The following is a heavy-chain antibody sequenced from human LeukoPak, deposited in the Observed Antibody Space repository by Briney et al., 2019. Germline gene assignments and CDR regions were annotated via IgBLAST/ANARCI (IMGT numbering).Heavy chain of an antibody. CDR3: ARGLRLGDFWSGYWVGDYYYGMDV. V-gene: IGHV4-34*01. J-gene: IGHJ6*02. D-gene: IGHD3-3*01. CDR1: GGSFRGYY. CDR2: INHSGST. Sequence: KTTETLSLTCAVYGGSFRGYYWSWIRQPPGKGLEWIAEINHSGSTNYNPSLKSRVTISVDTSKNQFSLKLSSVTAADTAVYYCARGLRLGDFWSGYWVGDYYYGMDVWGQGTTVTVSS.